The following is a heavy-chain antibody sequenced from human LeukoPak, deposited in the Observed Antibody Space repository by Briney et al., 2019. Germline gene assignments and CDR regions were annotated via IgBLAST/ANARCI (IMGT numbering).Heavy chain of an antibody. Sequence: GGSLRLSCAASGFTFSSYSMNWVRPAPGKGLEWVSSISGSGGSTQYADSVQGRFAISRDNSKNTLYLQMNSLRAEDTAVYFCARDPNGDYIGTFDMWGRGTMVSVSS. V-gene: IGHV3-23*01. D-gene: IGHD4-17*01. CDR3: ARDPNGDYIGTFDM. J-gene: IGHJ3*02. CDR1: GFTFSSYS. CDR2: ISGSGGST.